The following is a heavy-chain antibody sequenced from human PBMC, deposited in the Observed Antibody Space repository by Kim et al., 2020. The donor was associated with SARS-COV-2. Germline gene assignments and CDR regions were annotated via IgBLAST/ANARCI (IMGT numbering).Heavy chain of an antibody. J-gene: IGHJ4*02. V-gene: IGHV3-23*01. CDR3: ARRGGTGWGDFDY. CDR1: GFSFNIHV. CDR2: ITNTGDT. D-gene: IGHD3-10*01. Sequence: GGSLRLSCAASGFSFNIHVMNWVRQAPGKGLEWVSSITNTGDTFYADSVKGRFTISRDTSKNTVYLQMNSLGAEDTAFYYCARRGGTGWGDFDYWGQGTLVSVSS.